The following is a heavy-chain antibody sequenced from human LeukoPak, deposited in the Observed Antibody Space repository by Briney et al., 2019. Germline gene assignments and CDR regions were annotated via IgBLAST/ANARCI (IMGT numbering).Heavy chain of an antibody. CDR3: ARWRGYSSGWSGPFDD. J-gene: IGHJ4*02. Sequence: VASVKVSCKASGYSFTGYYMHWVRQAPGQGLEWMGWIDAKSGGTKYAQRFQGRVTMTRDTSINTGYMELSSLTSDDTAVYYCARWRGYSSGWSGPFDDWGQGTLVTVSS. CDR2: IDAKSGGT. CDR1: GYSFTGYY. D-gene: IGHD6-13*01. V-gene: IGHV1-2*02.